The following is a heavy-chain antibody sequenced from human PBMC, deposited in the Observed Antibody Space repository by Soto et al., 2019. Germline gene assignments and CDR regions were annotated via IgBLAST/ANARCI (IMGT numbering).Heavy chain of an antibody. CDR1: GFTVSSNY. J-gene: IGHJ1*01. CDR3: ARDRIAVASNPEYFLH. V-gene: IGHV3-66*01. Sequence: EVQLVESGGGLVQPGGSLRLSCAASGFTVSSNYMSWVRQAPGKGLEWVSVIYSGGSTYYADSVKGRFTISRDNSKNTRYLQMNSLRAEHTAVYYCARDRIAVASNPEYFLHWGQGTLVTVSS. CDR2: IYSGGST. D-gene: IGHD6-19*01.